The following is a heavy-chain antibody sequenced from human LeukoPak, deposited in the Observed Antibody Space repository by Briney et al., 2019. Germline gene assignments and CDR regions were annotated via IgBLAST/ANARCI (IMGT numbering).Heavy chain of an antibody. CDR2: IKEDGSEQ. CDR1: GFTFSRYW. Sequence: GGSLRLSCAASGFTFSRYWMNWVRQAPGKGLEWVASIKEDGSEQSYVDSVKGRFTISRDNAKNSLYLQMNRLRAEDTAIYYCVSCGTTTCIIRFDHWGQGTLVTVPS. D-gene: IGHD2-2*01. J-gene: IGHJ4*02. V-gene: IGHV3-7*01. CDR3: VSCGTTTCIIRFDH.